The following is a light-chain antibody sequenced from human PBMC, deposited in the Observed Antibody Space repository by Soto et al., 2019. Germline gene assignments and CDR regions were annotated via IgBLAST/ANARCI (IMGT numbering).Light chain of an antibody. V-gene: IGKV4-1*01. CDR1: QSVLYSSKNKNY. CDR2: WAS. Sequence: DIVMTQSPDSLAVSLGERATINCKSSQSVLYSSKNKNYLAWYQQKPGQPPKLLIHWASTRESGVPDRYSGSGSGTDFSLTISSLQAEDVALDYCLQYFNTPAWTFGQGTKVEIK. J-gene: IGKJ1*01. CDR3: LQYFNTPAWT.